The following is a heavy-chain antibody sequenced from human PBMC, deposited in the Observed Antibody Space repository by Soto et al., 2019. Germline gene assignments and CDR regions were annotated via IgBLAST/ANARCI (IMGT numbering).Heavy chain of an antibody. J-gene: IGHJ4*02. V-gene: IGHV3-21*01. CDR2: LSSSSSYI. CDR3: ARVGYSSGWLPDY. Sequence: GGSLRLSCAASGFTFSSYSMMWVRQAPGKGLEWVSLLSSSSSYIYFADSLKGRFTISRDNAKNSLYLQMNSLRAEDTAVYYCARVGYSSGWLPDYWGQGTLVTVSS. CDR1: GFTFSSYS. D-gene: IGHD6-19*01.